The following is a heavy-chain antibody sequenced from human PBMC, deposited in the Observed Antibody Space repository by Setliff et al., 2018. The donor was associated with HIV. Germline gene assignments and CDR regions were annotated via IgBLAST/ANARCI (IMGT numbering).Heavy chain of an antibody. J-gene: IGHJ4*02. Sequence: SCAASGFSFRDYYMTWVRQAPGRGLEWVSYITSTGTTTLYADSLRGRFTASRDNAESTLYLQMNNLRAEDTAVYYCAIIRETGSPYWGQGTQVTVS. D-gene: IGHD3-9*01. CDR3: AIIRETGSPY. V-gene: IGHV3-11*04. CDR2: ITSTGTTT. CDR1: GFSFRDYY.